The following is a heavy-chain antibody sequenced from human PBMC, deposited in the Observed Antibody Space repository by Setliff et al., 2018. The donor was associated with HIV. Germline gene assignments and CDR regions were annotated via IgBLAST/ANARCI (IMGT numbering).Heavy chain of an antibody. V-gene: IGHV4-61*09. D-gene: IGHD6-19*01. J-gene: IGHJ4*02. CDR1: GGSFSSGSYY. Sequence: PSETLSLTCTVSGGSFSSGSYYWSWIRQPAGKGLEWIGHIYTSGSTNYNPSLKSRVTISVDTSTNQFSLKLSSVTAADTAVYYCARGRRSSGWYVYHWGQGTLVTVSS. CDR3: ARGRRSSGWYVYH. CDR2: IYTSGST.